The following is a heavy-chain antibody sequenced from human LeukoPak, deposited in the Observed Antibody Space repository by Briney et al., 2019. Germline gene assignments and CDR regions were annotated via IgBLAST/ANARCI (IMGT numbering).Heavy chain of an antibody. J-gene: IGHJ6*02. V-gene: IGHV4-59*08. Sequence: SETLSLTCTVSGGSISGSYWNWIRQSPGKVLEWIGYIYYTGSTNHNSSLKSRVTIAVDTSKNQFSLKLSSVTAADTAVYYCARSNCVTTACSSYYGMDVWGQGTTVTVSS. CDR3: ARSNCVTTACSSYYGMDV. CDR2: IYYTGST. D-gene: IGHD3-22*01. CDR1: GGSISGSY.